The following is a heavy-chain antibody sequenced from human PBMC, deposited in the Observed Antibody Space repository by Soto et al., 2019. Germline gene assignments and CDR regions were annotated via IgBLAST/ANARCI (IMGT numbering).Heavy chain of an antibody. Sequence: QVQLVESGGGVVQPGRSLRLSCAASGFTFSGHGMHWVRQAPGKGLEWVAVVWHDGSKEYYADSVKGRFTISRDNSKNTLYLQMNSLRAEATAVYSCARGRGGASGGTSGYYDYWGQGTLVTVSS. CDR1: GFTFSGHG. J-gene: IGHJ4*02. CDR3: ARGRGGASGGTSGYYDY. CDR2: VWHDGSKE. V-gene: IGHV3-33*01. D-gene: IGHD2-15*01.